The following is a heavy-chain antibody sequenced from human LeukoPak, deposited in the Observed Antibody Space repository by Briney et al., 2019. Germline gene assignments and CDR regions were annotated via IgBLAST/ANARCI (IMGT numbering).Heavy chain of an antibody. CDR1: GFTFSSYA. Sequence: PGGSLRLSCAASGFTFSSYAMHWVRQAPGKGLEWVAVISYDGRNKYYADSVKGRFTISRDNSNSTLYLHMNSLTAEDTAVYYCARVMDYYGPGTEFDAFDIWGQGTMVTVSS. CDR2: ISYDGRNK. V-gene: IGHV3-30*04. D-gene: IGHD3-10*01. J-gene: IGHJ3*02. CDR3: ARVMDYYGPGTEFDAFDI.